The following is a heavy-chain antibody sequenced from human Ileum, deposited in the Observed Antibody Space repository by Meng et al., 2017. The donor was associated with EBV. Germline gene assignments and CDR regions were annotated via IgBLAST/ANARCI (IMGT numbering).Heavy chain of an antibody. V-gene: IGHV4-34*01. CDR1: GGSVTNYY. CDR3: ARYGRCSGNSFYCFDP. Sequence: QVQVQQWGAGLLKPSDTLSLPCAFYGGSVTNYYWTWIRQPPGKGLEWIGEIDHSGSTKYNPSLKGRVTISLDTSNNQFSLKLNSVTAADTALYYCARYGRCSGNSFYCFDPWGQGSLVTVSS. D-gene: IGHD4-23*01. J-gene: IGHJ5*02. CDR2: IDHSGST.